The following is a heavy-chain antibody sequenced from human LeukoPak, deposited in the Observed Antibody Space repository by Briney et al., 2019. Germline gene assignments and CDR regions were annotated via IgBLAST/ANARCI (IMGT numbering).Heavy chain of an antibody. CDR1: CVSINDYY. V-gene: IGHV4-34*01. Sequence: PSETLSHTCCVFCVSINDYYWRWLPQSPGKRLEGIGEIRHTEGTRYNPSLESRVTMSVGTSENQLSLKLIFVTAADTAVYYCARIRCGHSGSVCYNHWGRGTLVTVSS. J-gene: IGHJ4*02. CDR2: IRHTEGT. D-gene: IGHD2-21*01. CDR3: ARIRCGHSGSVCYNH.